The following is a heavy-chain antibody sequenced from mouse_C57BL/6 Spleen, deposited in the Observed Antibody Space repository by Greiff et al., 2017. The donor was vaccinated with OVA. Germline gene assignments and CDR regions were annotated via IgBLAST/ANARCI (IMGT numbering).Heavy chain of an antibody. Sequence: EVQRVESGGGLVKPGGSLKLSCAASGFTFSSYTMSWVRQTPEKRLEWVATISGGGGNTYYPDSVKGRFTISRDNAKNTLYLQMSSLRSEDTALYYCARGYDYEFAYWGQGTLVTVSA. CDR1: GFTFSSYT. CDR3: ARGYDYEFAY. J-gene: IGHJ3*01. D-gene: IGHD2-4*01. V-gene: IGHV5-9*01. CDR2: ISGGGGNT.